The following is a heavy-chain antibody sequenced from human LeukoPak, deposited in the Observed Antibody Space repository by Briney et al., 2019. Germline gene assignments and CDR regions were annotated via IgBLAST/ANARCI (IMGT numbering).Heavy chain of an antibody. CDR1: GYTFSNYA. CDR2: INAGNGNT. CDR3: ARDLRWNGMDV. D-gene: IGHD4-23*01. J-gene: IGHJ6*02. Sequence: GASVKVSCKASGYTFSNYAMHWVRQAPGQRLEWMGWINAGNGNTKYSQKFQGRVTITRDTSASTVYMELSSLNSEDTAVYYCARDLRWNGMDVWGQGTTVTVSS. V-gene: IGHV1-3*01.